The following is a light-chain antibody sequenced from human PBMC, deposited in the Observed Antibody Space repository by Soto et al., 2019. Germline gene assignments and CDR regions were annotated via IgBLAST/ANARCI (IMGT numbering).Light chain of an antibody. V-gene: IGKV3-20*01. J-gene: IGKJ5*01. Sequence: EIVLTQSPGTLSLSPGERATLSCRASQSVSNNYLAWYQQKPGQAPRLLIYGAFSRATGIPDRFSGGGSGTDFTLTISRLEPEDSAVYYCQQYGSLITFGQGTRLEIK. CDR1: QSVSNNY. CDR2: GAF. CDR3: QQYGSLIT.